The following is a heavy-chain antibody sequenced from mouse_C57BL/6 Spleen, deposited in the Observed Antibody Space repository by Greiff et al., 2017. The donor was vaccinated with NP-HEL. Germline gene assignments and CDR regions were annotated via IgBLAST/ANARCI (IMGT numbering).Heavy chain of an antibody. Sequence: VQLQQSGAELVKPGASVKLSCKASGYTFTSYWMQWVKQRPGQGLEWIGEIDPSDSYTNYNQKFKGKATLTVDTSSSNAYMQLSSLTSEDSAVYYCAIYYRNYPHAMDYWGQGTSVTVSS. J-gene: IGHJ4*01. V-gene: IGHV1-50*01. CDR2: IDPSDSYT. CDR3: AIYYRNYPHAMDY. CDR1: GYTFTSYW. D-gene: IGHD2-5*01.